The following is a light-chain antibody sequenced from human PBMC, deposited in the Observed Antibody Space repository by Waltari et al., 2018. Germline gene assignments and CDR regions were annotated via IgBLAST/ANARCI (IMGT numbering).Light chain of an antibody. CDR2: RAS. V-gene: IGKV1-5*01. J-gene: IGKJ1*01. CDR3: QQYNSYWT. CDR1: QRINTW. Sequence: DIQMTQSPSTLFASVGASVIITFRSSQRINTWLAWYQQKPGKAPRVLIYRASRLEVGVPSRFSGSRSETEFTLNISGLQPDDFATYYCQQYNSYWTFGQGTRVEIK.